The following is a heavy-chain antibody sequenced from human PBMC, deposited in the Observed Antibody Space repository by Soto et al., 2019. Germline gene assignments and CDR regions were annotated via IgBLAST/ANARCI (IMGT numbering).Heavy chain of an antibody. CDR3: AREGSYSAYNFAHGIQLWSFDF. J-gene: IGHJ4*02. D-gene: IGHD5-12*01. V-gene: IGHV4-4*07. CDR1: GGSINTFY. Sequence: SETLSLTCTVSGGSINTFYWSWVRQPAGKGLEWIGRIFSSGSTSFNPSLESRVAMSVDTSKNHFSLNLSSVTAADIAVYYCAREGSYSAYNFAHGIQLWSFDFWGQGALVTV. CDR2: IFSSGST.